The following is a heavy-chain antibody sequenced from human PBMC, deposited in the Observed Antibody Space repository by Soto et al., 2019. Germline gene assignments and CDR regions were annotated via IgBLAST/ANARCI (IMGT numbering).Heavy chain of an antibody. CDR1: GGSISSGDYY. D-gene: IGHD2-21*02. V-gene: IGHV4-30-4*01. J-gene: IGHJ5*02. Sequence: SETLSLTCTVSGGSISSGDYYWSWIRQPPGKGLEWIGYIYYSGSTYYNPSLKSRVTISVDTSKNQFSLKLSSVTAADTAVYYCARVVVATANWFDPWGQGTLVTVSS. CDR3: ARVVVATANWFDP. CDR2: IYYSGST.